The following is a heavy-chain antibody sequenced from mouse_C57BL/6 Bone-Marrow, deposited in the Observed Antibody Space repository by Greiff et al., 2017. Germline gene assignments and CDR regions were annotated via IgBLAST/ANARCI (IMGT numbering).Heavy chain of an antibody. CDR3: ARDVAQASFAY. J-gene: IGHJ3*01. CDR2: SRNKANDYTT. CDR1: GFTFSDFY. Sequence: EVKLVESGGGLVQSGRSLRLSCATSGFTFSDFYMEWVRQAPGKGLEWIAASRNKANDYTTEYSASVKGRFIVSRDTSQSILYLQMNALRAEDTAIYYCARDVAQASFAYWGQGTLVTVSA. D-gene: IGHD3-2*02. V-gene: IGHV7-1*01.